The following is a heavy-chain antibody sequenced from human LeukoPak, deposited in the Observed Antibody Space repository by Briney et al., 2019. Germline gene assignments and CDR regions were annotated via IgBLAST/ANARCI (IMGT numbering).Heavy chain of an antibody. J-gene: IGHJ6*03. CDR3: ARDYSSSWYYYYYMDV. Sequence: SETLSLTCAISGASISSFYWSWIRQPPGKGLEWIGCINYSGSTNYNPSLKSRVTISIDTSKNQMSLKLRSVTAADTAVYYCARDYSSSWYYYYYMDVWGKGTTVTVSS. CDR2: INYSGST. D-gene: IGHD6-13*01. V-gene: IGHV4-59*12. CDR1: GASISSFY.